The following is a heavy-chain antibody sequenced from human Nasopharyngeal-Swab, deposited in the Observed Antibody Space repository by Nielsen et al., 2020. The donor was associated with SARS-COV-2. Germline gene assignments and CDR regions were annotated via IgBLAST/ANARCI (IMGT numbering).Heavy chain of an antibody. D-gene: IGHD5-12*01. V-gene: IGHV3-23*01. CDR2: IGASDGQT. Sequence: WIRQPPGKGLDWVSGIGASDGQTHYAGSVTGRCTISRDNSKNTLYLQMNSLSADDTALYYCVKGAIVPTILEFDFWGQGTRVTVSS. J-gene: IGHJ4*02. CDR3: VKGAIVPTILEFDF.